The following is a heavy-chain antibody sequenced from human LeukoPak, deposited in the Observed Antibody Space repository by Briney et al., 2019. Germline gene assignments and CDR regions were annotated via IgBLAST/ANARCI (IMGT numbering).Heavy chain of an antibody. V-gene: IGHV4-39*01. Sequence: PSETLSLTCTVSGGSISSSYYYWGWIRQPPGKGLEWIGSIYYSGSTYYNPSLKSRVTISVDTSKNQFSLKLSSVTAADTAVYYCSTFELEDFWSGPPQYYWGQGTLVTVSS. J-gene: IGHJ4*02. CDR2: IYYSGST. CDR1: GGSISSSYYY. D-gene: IGHD3-3*01. CDR3: STFELEDFWSGPPQYY.